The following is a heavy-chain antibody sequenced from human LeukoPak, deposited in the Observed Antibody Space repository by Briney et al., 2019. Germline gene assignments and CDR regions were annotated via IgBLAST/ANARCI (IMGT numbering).Heavy chain of an antibody. CDR3: ASGAPGLSYCSGGSCYTAPYYYYYGMDV. V-gene: IGHV1-69*13. Sequence: SVKVSCKASGGTFSSYAISWVRQAPGQGLEWMGGIIPIFGTANYAQKFQGRVTITVDESTGTAYMELSSLRSEDTAVYYCASGAPGLSYCSGGSCYTAPYYYYYGMDVWGKGTTVTVSS. CDR1: GGTFSSYA. D-gene: IGHD2-15*01. CDR2: IIPIFGTA. J-gene: IGHJ6*04.